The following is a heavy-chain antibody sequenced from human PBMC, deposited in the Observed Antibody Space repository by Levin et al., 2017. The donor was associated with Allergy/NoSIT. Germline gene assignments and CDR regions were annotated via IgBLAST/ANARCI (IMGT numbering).Heavy chain of an antibody. D-gene: IGHD3-10*01. CDR2: IRNKAYSETT. CDR1: GFTFGDYA. V-gene: IGHV3-49*03. Sequence: GGSLRLSCSASGFTFGDYAVSWFRQAPGKGLEWVGFIRNKAYSETTEYAASVKGRFTISRDDSKSIAYLQMNTLKTEDTAVYYCTSGAYYPAAEYFQHWGQGTLVTVSS. CDR3: TSGAYYPAAEYFQH. J-gene: IGHJ1*01.